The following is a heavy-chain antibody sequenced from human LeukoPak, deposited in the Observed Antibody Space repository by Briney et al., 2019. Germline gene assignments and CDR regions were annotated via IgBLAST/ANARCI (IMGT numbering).Heavy chain of an antibody. V-gene: IGHV3-23*01. J-gene: IGHJ4*02. CDR1: GLTFSSYA. D-gene: IGHD2-21*01. Sequence: GGSLGLSCAATGLTFSSYAMSWVRQAPGQELEWVSAISGSGGSTYYADSVKGRFTISRDNSKNTLYLQMNSLRAEDTAVYYCAKARCAGPTYDFYYLGQGTLVTVSS. CDR2: ISGSGGST. CDR3: AKARCAGPTYDFYY.